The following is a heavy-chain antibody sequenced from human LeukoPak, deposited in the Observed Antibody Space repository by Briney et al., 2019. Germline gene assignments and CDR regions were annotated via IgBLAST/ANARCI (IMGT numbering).Heavy chain of an antibody. CDR3: ARGPPLIVVVTAALDY. CDR2: IWYDGSNK. Sequence: GGSLRLSCAASGFTFSSYGMHWVRQAPGKGLEWVAVIWYDGSNKYYADSVKGRFTTSRDNSKNTLYLQMNSLRAEDTAVYYCARGPPLIVVVTAALDYWGQGTLVTVSS. CDR1: GFTFSSYG. J-gene: IGHJ4*02. D-gene: IGHD2-21*02. V-gene: IGHV3-33*01.